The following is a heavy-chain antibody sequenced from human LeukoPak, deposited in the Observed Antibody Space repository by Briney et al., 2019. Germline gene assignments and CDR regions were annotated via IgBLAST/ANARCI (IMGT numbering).Heavy chain of an antibody. V-gene: IGHV1-2*06. J-gene: IGHJ4*02. CDR2: INPNSGGT. Sequence: ASVKVTCKASGYTFTGYYMHWVRQAPGQGLEWMGRINPNSGGTNYAQKFQGRVTMTRDTSISTAYMELSRLRSDDTAVSYCARVSKSYCGGGSCYSIDYWGQGTLVTVSS. CDR3: ARVSKSYCGGGSCYSIDY. D-gene: IGHD2-15*01. CDR1: GYTFTGYY.